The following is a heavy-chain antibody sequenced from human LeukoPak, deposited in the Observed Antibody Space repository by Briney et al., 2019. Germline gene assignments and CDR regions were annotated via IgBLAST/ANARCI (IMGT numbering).Heavy chain of an antibody. J-gene: IGHJ4*02. CDR2: MNPNSGNK. Sequence: ASVKVSCKASGYTFTSYDINWVRQATGQGLEWMGWMNPNSGNKGYAQKFQGRVTMTRNTSISTAYMEMSSLRSEDTAVYYCARGLWFGELFQDYWGQGTLITVSS. V-gene: IGHV1-8*01. D-gene: IGHD3-10*01. CDR3: ARGLWFGELFQDY. CDR1: GYTFTSYD.